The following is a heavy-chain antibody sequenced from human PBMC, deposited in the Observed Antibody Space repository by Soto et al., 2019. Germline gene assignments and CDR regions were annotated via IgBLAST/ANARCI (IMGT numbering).Heavy chain of an antibody. CDR2: IKSKTDGGTT. CDR3: TTDLTTVTTPPYGEGIEYFQH. CDR1: GFTFSNAW. J-gene: IGHJ1*01. D-gene: IGHD4-17*01. V-gene: IGHV3-15*01. Sequence: NPGGSLRLSCAASGFTFSNAWMSWVRQAPGKGLEWVGRIKSKTDGGTTDYAAPVKGRFTISRDDSKNTLYLQMNSLKTEDTAVYYCTTDLTTVTTPPYGEGIEYFQHWGQGTLVTVSS.